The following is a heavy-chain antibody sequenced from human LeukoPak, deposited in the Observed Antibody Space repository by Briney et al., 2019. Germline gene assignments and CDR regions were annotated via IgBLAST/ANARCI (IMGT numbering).Heavy chain of an antibody. CDR2: IYHSGST. CDR3: ASLIYGY. Sequence: SETLSHTCTVSGYSISSGYYWGWIRQPPGKGLEWIGSIYHSGSTYYIPSLKSRVTISVDTSKNQFSLKLSSVTAADTAVYYCASLIYGYWGQGTLVTVSS. D-gene: IGHD3-10*01. CDR1: GYSISSGYY. V-gene: IGHV4-38-2*02. J-gene: IGHJ4*02.